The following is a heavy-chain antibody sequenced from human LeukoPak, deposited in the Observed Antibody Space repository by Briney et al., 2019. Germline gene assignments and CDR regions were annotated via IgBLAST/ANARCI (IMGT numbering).Heavy chain of an antibody. V-gene: IGHV4-59*12. CDR1: GGSISSYY. CDR2: IHYSGST. Sequence: SETLSLTCTVSGGSISSYYWSWIRQPPGKGLEWIGYIHYSGSTNYNPSLKSRVTISVDTSKNQFSLKLSSVTAADTAVYYCARGRGYSYGAELPRFDPWGQGTLVTVSS. D-gene: IGHD5-18*01. J-gene: IGHJ5*02. CDR3: ARGRGYSYGAELPRFDP.